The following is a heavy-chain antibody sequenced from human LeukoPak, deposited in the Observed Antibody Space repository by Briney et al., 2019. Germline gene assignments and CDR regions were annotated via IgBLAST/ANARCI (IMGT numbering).Heavy chain of an antibody. V-gene: IGHV3-23*01. CDR3: AKAWISGIAVAGI. Sequence: PGGSLRLSCAASGFTFSSYAMSWVRQAPAKGLEWVSAISGSGGSTYYADSVKSRFTISRDNSKNTLYLQMNSLRAEDTAVYYCAKAWISGIAVAGIWGQGTLVTVSS. CDR2: ISGSGGST. J-gene: IGHJ4*02. CDR1: GFTFSSYA. D-gene: IGHD6-19*01.